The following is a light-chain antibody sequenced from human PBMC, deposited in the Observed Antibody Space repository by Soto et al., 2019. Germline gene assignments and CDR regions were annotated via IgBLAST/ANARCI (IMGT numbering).Light chain of an antibody. Sequence: ILMTQSPSTLPVSPGERATLSCRASQTVSSNLAWYQPNPGQAPRLLIYSASHRATGIPDRFSGSESGTDFTLTISRLEPEDFEVYYCQQYGDSRCTFGQGTKVDIK. CDR3: QQYGDSRCT. V-gene: IGKV3-20*01. CDR2: SAS. CDR1: QTVSSN. J-gene: IGKJ1*01.